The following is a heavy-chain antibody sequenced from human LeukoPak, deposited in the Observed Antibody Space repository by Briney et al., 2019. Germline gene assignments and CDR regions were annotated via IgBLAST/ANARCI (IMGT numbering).Heavy chain of an antibody. CDR2: ISSSGSTI. CDR1: RFTFNNSG. CDR3: ASTLSPLDY. Sequence: GGSLRLSCVASRFTFNNSGMNWVRQAPGKGLEWVSYISSSGSTIYYADSVKGRFTISRDNAKNSLYLQMNSLRAEDTAVYYCASTLSPLDYWGQGTLVTVSS. V-gene: IGHV3-48*04. J-gene: IGHJ4*02.